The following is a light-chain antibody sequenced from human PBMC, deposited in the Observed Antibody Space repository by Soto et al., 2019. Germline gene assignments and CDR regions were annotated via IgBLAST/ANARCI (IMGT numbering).Light chain of an antibody. Sequence: DIQMTQSPSTLSASVGDRVTITCRASQSISNYLNWYQQKPGKAPKLLIYAASTLQSGVPSRFSGSGSGTDFTLTISSLQPEDVATYYCQKCKVAPFTFGGGTKVDIK. V-gene: IGKV1-27*01. CDR1: QSISNY. CDR3: QKCKVAPFT. CDR2: AAS. J-gene: IGKJ4*01.